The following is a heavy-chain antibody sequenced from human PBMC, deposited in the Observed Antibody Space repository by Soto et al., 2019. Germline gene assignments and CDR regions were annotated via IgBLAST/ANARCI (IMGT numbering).Heavy chain of an antibody. Sequence: SETLSLTCAVSGGSISSSNWWSWVRQPPGKGLEWIGEIYHSGSTNYNPSLKSRVTISVDKSKNQFSLKLSSVTAADTAVYYCARASYYYDSSGYYGWFDPWGQGTLVT. CDR2: IYHSGST. V-gene: IGHV4-4*02. J-gene: IGHJ5*02. CDR3: ARASYYYDSSGYYGWFDP. CDR1: GGSISSSNW. D-gene: IGHD3-22*01.